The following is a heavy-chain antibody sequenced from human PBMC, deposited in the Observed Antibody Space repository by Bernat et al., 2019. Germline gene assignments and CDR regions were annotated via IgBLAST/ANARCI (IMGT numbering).Heavy chain of an antibody. CDR1: GFTFSSHW. J-gene: IGHJ6*02. CDR3: TTDSGSSDSYYYYGMDV. D-gene: IGHD1-26*01. V-gene: IGHV3-15*01. Sequence: EVQLVESGGGLVQPGGSLRLSCAASGFTFSSHWMTWVRQAPGKGLEWVGRIKSKTDGGTTDYAAPVKGRFTISRDDSKNTLYLQMNSLKTEDTAVYYCTTDSGSSDSYYYYGMDVWGQGTTVTVSS. CDR2: IKSKTDGGTT.